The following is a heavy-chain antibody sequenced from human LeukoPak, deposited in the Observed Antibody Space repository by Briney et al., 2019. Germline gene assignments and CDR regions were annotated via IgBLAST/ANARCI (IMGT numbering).Heavy chain of an antibody. Sequence: SVKVSCKASGGTFSSYAITWVRQAPGQGLEWMGGIIPMFGTPNYAQKFQGRVTIIADESTGTAYIELSRLRSEDTAVYYCARGHCASTSCSVGGWKFDLWGRGTLVLVSS. D-gene: IGHD2-2*01. V-gene: IGHV1-69*13. CDR1: GGTFSSYA. CDR3: ARGHCASTSCSVGGWKFDL. CDR2: IIPMFGTP. J-gene: IGHJ2*01.